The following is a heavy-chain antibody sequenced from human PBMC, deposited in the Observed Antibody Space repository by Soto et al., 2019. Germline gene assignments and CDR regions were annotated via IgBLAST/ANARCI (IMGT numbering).Heavy chain of an antibody. V-gene: IGHV3-21*01. D-gene: IGHD6-13*01. J-gene: IGHJ4*02. Sequence: EVQLVESGGGLVKPGGSLRLSCAASGFTFSSYSMNWVRQAPGKGLEWVSSISSSSSYIYYAASVKGRFTISRDNAKNSLYLQMNSLRAEDTAVYYCALTYSRLDYWGQGTLVTVSS. CDR2: ISSSSSYI. CDR3: ALTYSRLDY. CDR1: GFTFSSYS.